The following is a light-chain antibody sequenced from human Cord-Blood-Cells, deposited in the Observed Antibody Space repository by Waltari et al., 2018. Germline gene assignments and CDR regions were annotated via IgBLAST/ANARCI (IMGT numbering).Light chain of an antibody. Sequence: DIQMTQSPSTLSASVGDRVTITCRASQRISSWLAWYQQKPGKAPKLLIYDASSLESGVPSRFSGSGSGTEFTLTISSLQPDDFATYYCQQYNSYSPVYTFGQGTKLEIK. CDR3: QQYNSYSPVYT. V-gene: IGKV1-5*01. CDR1: QRISSW. J-gene: IGKJ2*01. CDR2: DAS.